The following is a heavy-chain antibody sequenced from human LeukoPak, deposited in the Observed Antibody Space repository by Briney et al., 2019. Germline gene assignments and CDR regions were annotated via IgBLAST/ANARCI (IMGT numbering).Heavy chain of an antibody. CDR1: GFTFSSYA. V-gene: IGHV3-30-3*01. J-gene: IGHJ4*02. CDR2: ISYDGSNK. Sequence: GGSLRLSCAVSGFTFSSYAMHWVRQAPGKGLEWVAVISYDGSNKYYADSVKGRFTISRDNSKNTLYLQMNSLRAEDTAIYYCAREWPRGGKYCDYWGQGTLVTVSS. D-gene: IGHD2-15*01. CDR3: AREWPRGGKYCDY.